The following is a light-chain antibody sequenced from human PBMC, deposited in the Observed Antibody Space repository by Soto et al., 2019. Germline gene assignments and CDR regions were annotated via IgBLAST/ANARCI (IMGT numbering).Light chain of an antibody. Sequence: EIVLTLSPGTLSLSPGERATLSCRASQSVSSSYLAWYQQKPGQAPRLLIYGASSRATGIPDRFSGSGSGTDFTLTISRVEPEDFAVYSCQQFGSAPQTFGQGTKVDIK. CDR3: QQFGSAPQT. J-gene: IGKJ1*01. CDR2: GAS. CDR1: QSVSSSY. V-gene: IGKV3-20*01.